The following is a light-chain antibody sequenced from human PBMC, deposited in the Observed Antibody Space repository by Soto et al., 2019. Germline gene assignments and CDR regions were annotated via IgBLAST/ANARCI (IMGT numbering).Light chain of an antibody. J-gene: IGKJ5*01. CDR2: GTS. CDR3: QQYGNSPIT. Sequence: VLTQSPGTLSLSRGERATLSCRASERIYSAYLGWYPQTPGQAPRLLIYGTSSRATGIPDRFSGSGSGTDLTLTISRLEPEEWAVDDGQQYGNSPITFGQGTRLEIK. V-gene: IGKV3-20*01. CDR1: ERIYSAY.